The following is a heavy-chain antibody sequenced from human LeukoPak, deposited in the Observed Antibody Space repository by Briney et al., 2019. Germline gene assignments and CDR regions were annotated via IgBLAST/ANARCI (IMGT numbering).Heavy chain of an antibody. CDR3: ARQDYDSSGYYLGDY. Sequence: SETLSLTCAVYGGSLSDYYWSWIRQSPGKGLEWIGEINHSGSTNYNPSLKSRVTISVDTSKNQFSLKLSSVTAADTAVYYCARQDYDSSGYYLGDYWGQGTLVTVSS. CDR2: INHSGST. D-gene: IGHD3-22*01. V-gene: IGHV4-34*01. J-gene: IGHJ4*02. CDR1: GGSLSDYY.